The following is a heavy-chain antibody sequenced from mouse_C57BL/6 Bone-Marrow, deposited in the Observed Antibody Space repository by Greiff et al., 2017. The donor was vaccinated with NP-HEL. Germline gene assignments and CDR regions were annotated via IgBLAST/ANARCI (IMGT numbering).Heavy chain of an antibody. D-gene: IGHD1-1*01. Sequence: VQLQQSGAELVRPGASVKLSCKASGYTFTDYYINWVKQRPGQGLEWIARIYPGSGNTYYNEKFKGKATLTAEKSSSTAYMQLSSLTSEDSAVYFCARSGDYGSSPFAYWGQGTLVTVSA. CDR1: GYTFTDYY. CDR2: IYPGSGNT. CDR3: ARSGDYGSSPFAY. V-gene: IGHV1-76*01. J-gene: IGHJ3*01.